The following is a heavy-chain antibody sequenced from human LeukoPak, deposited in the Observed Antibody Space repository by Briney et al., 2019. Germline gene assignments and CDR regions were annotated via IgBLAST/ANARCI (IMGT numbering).Heavy chain of an antibody. CDR3: ARESLGYCTSTSCYED. Sequence: PSETLSLTCAVYGGSFSGYYWSWIRQPPGKGLEWIGEINHSGSTNYNPSLKSRVTISVDTSKNQFSLKLSSVTAADTAVYYCARESLGYCTSTSCYEDWGQGTLVTVSS. CDR2: INHSGST. D-gene: IGHD2-2*01. V-gene: IGHV4-34*01. CDR1: GGSFSGYY. J-gene: IGHJ4*02.